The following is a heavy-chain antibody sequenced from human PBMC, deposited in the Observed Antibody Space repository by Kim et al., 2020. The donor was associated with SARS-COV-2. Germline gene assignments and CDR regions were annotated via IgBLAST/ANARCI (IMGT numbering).Heavy chain of an antibody. Sequence: GGSPRLSCAASGFTFSGSDIHWVRQASGKGLEWVGRISSKAYTYATAYSASVKGRFTISRDDSKNTACLQMNSLKTEDTAVYYCATRYDILTGLNYWGQGTLVTVSS. V-gene: IGHV3-73*01. J-gene: IGHJ4*02. D-gene: IGHD3-9*01. CDR3: ATRYDILTGLNY. CDR2: ISSKAYTYAT. CDR1: GFTFSGSD.